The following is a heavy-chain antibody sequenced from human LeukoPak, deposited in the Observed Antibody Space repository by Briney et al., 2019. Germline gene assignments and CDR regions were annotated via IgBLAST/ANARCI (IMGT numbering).Heavy chain of an antibody. CDR1: GGSISSYY. CDR2: IYYSGGT. Sequence: TSETLSLTCTVSGGSISSYYWSWIRQPPGKGLEWIGYIYYSGGTNYNPSLKSRVTISVDTSKNQFSLKLSSVTAADTAVYYCAREAPGGAFDIWGQGTMVTVSS. J-gene: IGHJ3*02. V-gene: IGHV4-59*01. CDR3: AREAPGGAFDI. D-gene: IGHD2-8*02.